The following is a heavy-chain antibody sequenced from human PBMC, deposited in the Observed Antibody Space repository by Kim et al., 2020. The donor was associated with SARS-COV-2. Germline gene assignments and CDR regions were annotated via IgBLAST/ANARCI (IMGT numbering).Heavy chain of an antibody. Sequence: KGRFTISRDESKNTLYLKMNSLKTEDTAVYYCATDRGSWLRVKKPYYVDYWGQGTLVTVSS. V-gene: IGHV3-15*01. D-gene: IGHD6-13*01. CDR3: ATDRGSWLRVKKPYYVDY. J-gene: IGHJ4*02.